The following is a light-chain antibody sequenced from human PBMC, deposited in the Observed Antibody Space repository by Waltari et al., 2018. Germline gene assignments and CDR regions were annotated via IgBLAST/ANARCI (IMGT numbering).Light chain of an antibody. CDR2: GNT. J-gene: IGLJ2*01. CDR1: SSNIGAGYD. V-gene: IGLV1-40*01. CDR3: QSYDSGLSGSV. Sequence: QSVLTQPPSVSGAPGPRVTISCAGSSSNIGAGYDVNWYHQLPGTAPKLLIFGNTNRPSGVPDRFSGSKSGTSASLAITGLQAEDEAYYYCQSYDSGLSGSVFGGGTKVTVL.